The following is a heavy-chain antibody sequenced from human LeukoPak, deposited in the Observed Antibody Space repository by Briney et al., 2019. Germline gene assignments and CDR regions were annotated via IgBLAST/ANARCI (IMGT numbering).Heavy chain of an antibody. Sequence: GGPLRLSCAASGFTFSSYAMHWVRQAPGKGLEWVAVISYDGSNKYYADSVKGRFTISRDNSKNTLYLQMNSLRAEDTAVYYCARDDSSSGTDYWGQGTLVTVSS. CDR3: ARDDSSSGTDY. D-gene: IGHD6-19*01. CDR2: ISYDGSNK. V-gene: IGHV3-30-3*01. J-gene: IGHJ4*02. CDR1: GFTFSSYA.